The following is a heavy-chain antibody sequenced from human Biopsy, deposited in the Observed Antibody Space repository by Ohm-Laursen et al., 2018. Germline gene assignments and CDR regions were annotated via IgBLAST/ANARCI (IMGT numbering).Heavy chain of an antibody. V-gene: IGHV1-2*02. CDR3: ARDPYCSGGNCYSPLDH. J-gene: IGHJ4*02. Sequence: ASVKVSCNASGYTFSLYHIHWVRQAPGQGLEWMGWIDPDGGRTSFGQNFQGRVTMMSDTSTGTAYLELTRLRSDDTAVYYCARDPYCSGGNCYSPLDHWGQGTLVTVSA. D-gene: IGHD2-15*01. CDR2: IDPDGGRT. CDR1: GYTFSLYH.